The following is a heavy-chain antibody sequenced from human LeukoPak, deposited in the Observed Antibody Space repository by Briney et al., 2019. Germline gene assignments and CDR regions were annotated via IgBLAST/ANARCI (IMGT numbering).Heavy chain of an antibody. CDR1: GGSISSGSYY. J-gene: IGHJ4*02. V-gene: IGHV4-61*02. D-gene: IGHD3-10*01. CDR3: AREELTTMVRGVMGY. Sequence: SQTLSLTCTVSGGSISSGSYYWSWIRQPAGKGLEWIGRIYTSGSTNYNPSLKCRVTISVDTSKNQFSLKLSSVTAADTAVYYCAREELTTMVRGVMGYWGQGTLVTVSS. CDR2: IYTSGST.